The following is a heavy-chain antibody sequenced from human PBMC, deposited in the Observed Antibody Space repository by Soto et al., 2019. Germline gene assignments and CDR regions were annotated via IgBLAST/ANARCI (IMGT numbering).Heavy chain of an antibody. CDR2: IWYDGSNK. J-gene: IGHJ4*02. CDR1: GFTFSSYG. Sequence: GGSLRLSCAASGFTFSSYGMHWVRQAPGKGLEWVAVIWYDGSNKYYADSVKGRFTISRDNSKNTLYLQMNSLRAEDTAVYYCARDTPSQLAFDYWGQGTLVTVSS. V-gene: IGHV3-33*01. CDR3: ARDTPSQLAFDY. D-gene: IGHD6-6*01.